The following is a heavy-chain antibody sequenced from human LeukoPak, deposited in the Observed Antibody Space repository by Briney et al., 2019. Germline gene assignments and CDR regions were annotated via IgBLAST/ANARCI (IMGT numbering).Heavy chain of an antibody. Sequence: GGSLRLSCVASGFTFSNYAMNWVRQAPGKGLEWVSSISASGIGTYYADSVKGRVTISRDSSKNTLYLQMNSLRAEDTAVYYCAMNGELLDPWYFDYWGQGTLVTVSS. CDR2: ISASGIGT. CDR1: GFTFSNYA. D-gene: IGHD1-26*01. CDR3: AMNGELLDPWYFDY. J-gene: IGHJ4*02. V-gene: IGHV3-23*01.